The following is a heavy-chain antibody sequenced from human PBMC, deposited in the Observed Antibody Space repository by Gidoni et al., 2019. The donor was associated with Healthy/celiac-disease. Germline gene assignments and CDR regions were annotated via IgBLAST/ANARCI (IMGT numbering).Heavy chain of an antibody. CDR2: IYPGDSDT. J-gene: IGHJ5*02. CDR3: ARQGVDCSSTSCYLNWFDP. Sequence: EVQLVQSGAEVKKPGESLKISCKGSRYSFTSYWIGWVRQMPGQGLEWMGIIYPGDSDTRYSPSFQGQVTISADKSISTAYLQWSSLKASDTAMYYCARQGVDCSSTSCYLNWFDPWGQGTLVTVSS. CDR1: RYSFTSYW. D-gene: IGHD2-2*01. V-gene: IGHV5-51*01.